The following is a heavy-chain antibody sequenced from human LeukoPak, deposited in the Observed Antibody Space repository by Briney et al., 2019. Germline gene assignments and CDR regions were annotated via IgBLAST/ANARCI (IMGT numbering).Heavy chain of an antibody. V-gene: IGHV3-21*01. CDR1: GFTFNTYT. CDR3: AKDRITMIATPLFDY. J-gene: IGHJ4*02. D-gene: IGHD3-22*01. CDR2: ISTSSNYI. Sequence: GGSLRLSCAASGFTFNTYTMNWVRQAPGKGLEWVSSISTSSNYIYYADSVKGRFTISRDNAKNSLYLQMNSLRAEDTAVYYCAKDRITMIATPLFDYWGQGTLVTVSS.